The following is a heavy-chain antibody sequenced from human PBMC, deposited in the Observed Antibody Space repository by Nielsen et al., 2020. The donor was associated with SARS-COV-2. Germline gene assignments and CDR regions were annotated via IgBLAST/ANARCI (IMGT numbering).Heavy chain of an antibody. D-gene: IGHD2-15*01. J-gene: IGHJ6*02. Sequence: SETLSLTCTVSGGSLSSSTYYWAWIRQPPGKGLEWIGSIYYSGSTYINPSLKSRVTISVDTSKNQFSLNLRSVTAADTAVYNCARQGGNYYHYGMDVWGQGTTVTVSS. CDR3: ARQGGNYYHYGMDV. CDR1: GGSLSSSTYY. V-gene: IGHV4-39*01. CDR2: IYYSGST.